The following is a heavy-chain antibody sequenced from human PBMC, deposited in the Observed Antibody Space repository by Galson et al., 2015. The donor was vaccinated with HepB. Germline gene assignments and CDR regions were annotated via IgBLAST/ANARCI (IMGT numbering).Heavy chain of an antibody. D-gene: IGHD3-16*01. CDR2: LNNDGTIT. CDR1: GFTFSSYW. V-gene: IGHV3-74*01. Sequence: SLRLSCAASGFTFSSYWMHWVRQAPGKGLVWVARLNNDGTITTYADSVRGRFTISRDNARNTLYLQMNSLRAEDTSVYYCVRDIGRFSGPGGWGQGTLVTVSS. J-gene: IGHJ4*02. CDR3: VRDIGRFSGPGG.